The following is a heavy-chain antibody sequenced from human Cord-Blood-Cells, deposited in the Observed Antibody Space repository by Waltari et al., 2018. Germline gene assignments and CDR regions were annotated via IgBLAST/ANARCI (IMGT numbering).Heavy chain of an antibody. CDR2: IIPIFGTA. V-gene: IGHV1-69*01. CDR1: GGAFSSYA. Sequence: QVQLVQSGAEVKKPGSSVKVSCKDSGGAFSSYAISWVRKAPGQGLEWMGGIIPIFGTANYAQKFQGRVTITADESTSTAYMELSSLRSEDTAVYYCASRSGSYYYYYYMDVWGKGTTVTVSS. D-gene: IGHD3-10*01. CDR3: ASRSGSYYYYYYMDV. J-gene: IGHJ6*03.